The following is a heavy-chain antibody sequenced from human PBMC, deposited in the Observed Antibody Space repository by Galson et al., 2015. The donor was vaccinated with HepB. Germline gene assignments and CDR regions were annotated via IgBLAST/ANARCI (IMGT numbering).Heavy chain of an antibody. J-gene: IGHJ4*02. D-gene: IGHD3-22*01. Sequence: SGKVSCKASGYTFTSYGISWVRQAPGQGLEWMGWISAYNGNTNYAQKRQGRVTMTTDTYTSTAYMELRSMRSDDTAVYYCARDVRFSYDSSGYYFDYWGQGTLVTVSS. CDR2: ISAYNGNT. V-gene: IGHV1-18*01. CDR3: ARDVRFSYDSSGYYFDY. CDR1: GYTFTSYG.